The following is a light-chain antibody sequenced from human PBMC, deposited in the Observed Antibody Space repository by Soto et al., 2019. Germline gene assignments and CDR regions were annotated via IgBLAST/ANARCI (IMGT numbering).Light chain of an antibody. V-gene: IGLV2-14*01. J-gene: IGLJ2*01. CDR2: EVT. CDR1: SSDVGTYDL. Sequence: QSVLTQPASVSGSLGQSITISCTGTSSDVGTYDLVSWYQQHPGKAPQLMIFEVTNRPSGVSNRFSGSKSGNTASLTISGLQDEDEADYYCSSYTTSNTVVIGGGTKVTVL. CDR3: SSYTTSNTVV.